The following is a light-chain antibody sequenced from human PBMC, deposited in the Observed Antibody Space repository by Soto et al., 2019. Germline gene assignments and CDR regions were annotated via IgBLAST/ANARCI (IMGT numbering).Light chain of an antibody. CDR3: QQYNNWPPIT. V-gene: IGKV3-15*01. Sequence: EIVLTQSPATLSLSPGQRATLSCRASQSVKTFLVWYQHRPGQAPRVLIYGASTRATGIPARFSGSGSGTEFTLTISSLQSEDFAVYYCQQYNNWPPITFGQGTRLEIK. CDR2: GAS. CDR1: QSVKTF. J-gene: IGKJ5*01.